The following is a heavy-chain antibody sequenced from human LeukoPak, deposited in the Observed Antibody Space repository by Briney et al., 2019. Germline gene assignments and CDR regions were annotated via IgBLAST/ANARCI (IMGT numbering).Heavy chain of an antibody. Sequence: SETLSLTCTVSGDSIAAGIHYWGWIRQPPGKGLDWIVSVFYTGNTYYNPSLQSRITISVDTSKNKVSLKVTSVTATDTALYYCARQGTYYYDSTKFTFDSWGQGTLVTVSS. J-gene: IGHJ4*02. CDR2: VFYTGNT. CDR3: ARQGTYYYDSTKFTFDS. V-gene: IGHV4-39*01. CDR1: GDSIAAGIHY. D-gene: IGHD3-22*01.